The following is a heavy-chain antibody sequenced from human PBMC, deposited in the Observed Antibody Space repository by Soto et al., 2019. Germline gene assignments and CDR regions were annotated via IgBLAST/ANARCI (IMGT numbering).Heavy chain of an antibody. V-gene: IGHV4-34*01. CDR2: INHSGST. CDR1: GGSFSGYY. Sequence: SETLSLTCAVYGGSFSGYYWSWIRQPPGKGLEWIGEINHSGSTNYNPSLKSRVTISVDTSKNQFSLKLGPVTAADTAVYYCARGRRGRQWLAIDYWGQGTLVTVSS. D-gene: IGHD6-19*01. J-gene: IGHJ4*02. CDR3: ARGRRGRQWLAIDY.